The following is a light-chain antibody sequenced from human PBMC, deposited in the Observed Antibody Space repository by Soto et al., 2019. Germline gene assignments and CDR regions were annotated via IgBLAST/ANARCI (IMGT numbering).Light chain of an antibody. Sequence: EIVMTQSPVTLSVPPGERATLSCRASQSVSTNLAWYQQKPGQAPRLLIYSASTGATGIPARFSASGSGTEFTLTISSLQSEDFAVYYCQQYNNWPLTFGGGTKVEI. J-gene: IGKJ4*01. CDR3: QQYNNWPLT. V-gene: IGKV3-15*01. CDR2: SAS. CDR1: QSVSTN.